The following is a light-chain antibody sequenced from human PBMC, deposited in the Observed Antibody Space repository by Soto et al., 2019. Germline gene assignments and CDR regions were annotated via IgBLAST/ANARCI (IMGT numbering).Light chain of an antibody. CDR2: GAS. J-gene: IGKJ5*01. V-gene: IGKV3-20*01. CDR3: QQRSSPLIT. Sequence: EIVLTQSPGTLALSTGERATLSCRASQSVSNNYLAWYQQKPGQAPRLLIYGASNRATGIPDRFSGSGSGTDFTLTISSLEPEDFAVYYCQQRSSPLITFCQGTRLEI. CDR1: QSVSNNY.